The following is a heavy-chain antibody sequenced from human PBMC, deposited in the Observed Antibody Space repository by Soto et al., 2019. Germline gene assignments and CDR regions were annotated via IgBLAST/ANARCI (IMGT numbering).Heavy chain of an antibody. J-gene: IGHJ6*02. CDR2: ISTYNGDT. Sequence: VQLVQSGAEVKKPGASVKVSCKASGYTFSRSGISWVRQAPGQGLEWMGWISTYNGDTNYAQKVQGRVTMTTDTCTSTAFMELMSLRSDDTAVYYCARSGSVPYYYYGLDVWGQGTTVTVSS. CDR3: ARSGSVPYYYYGLDV. V-gene: IGHV1-18*01. CDR1: GYTFSRSG. D-gene: IGHD1-26*01.